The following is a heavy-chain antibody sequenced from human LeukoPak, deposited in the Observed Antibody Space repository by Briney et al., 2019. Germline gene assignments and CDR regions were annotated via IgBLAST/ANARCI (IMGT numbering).Heavy chain of an antibody. D-gene: IGHD4-17*01. CDR1: GGSISSGSYY. CDR3: ARVQGVTTFDY. J-gene: IGHJ4*02. Sequence: KPSETLSLTCTVSGGSISSGSYYWSWIRQPAGKGLEWIGRIYTSGSTNYNPSLKSRVTISVDTSKNQFSLKLSSVTAADTAVYYCARVQGVTTFDYWGQGTLVTVSS. CDR2: IYTSGST. V-gene: IGHV4-61*02.